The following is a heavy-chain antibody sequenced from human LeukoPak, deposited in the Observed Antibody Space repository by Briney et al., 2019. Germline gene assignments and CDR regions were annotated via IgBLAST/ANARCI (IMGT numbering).Heavy chain of an antibody. CDR3: AKDSSYGYPYYFDY. CDR2: ISDDGSNK. CDR1: GFTFSSYG. D-gene: IGHD5-18*01. Sequence: GGSLRLSCAASGFTFSSYGMHWVRQAPGKGLEWVTVISDDGSNKYYADSVKGRFTISRDNSKNTLYLQMNSLRAEDTAVYYCAKDSSYGYPYYFDYWGQGTLVTVSS. V-gene: IGHV3-30*18. J-gene: IGHJ4*02.